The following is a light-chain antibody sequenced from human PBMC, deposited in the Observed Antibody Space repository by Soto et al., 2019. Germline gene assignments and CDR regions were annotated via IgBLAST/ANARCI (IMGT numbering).Light chain of an antibody. CDR3: QQYYSYPLT. CDR2: AAS. CDR1: QGISSS. V-gene: IGKV1-8*01. J-gene: IGKJ2*01. Sequence: AIRMTQSPSSLSASTGDRVTITCRASQGISSSLAWYQQKPGKAPKLLIYAASTLQSGVPSRFSGSGSGTDFTLTISCLQSEDFATYYCQQYYSYPLTFGQGTKLEIK.